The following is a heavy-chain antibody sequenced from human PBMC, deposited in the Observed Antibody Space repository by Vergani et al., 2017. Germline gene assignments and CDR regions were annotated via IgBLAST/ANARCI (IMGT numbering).Heavy chain of an antibody. Sequence: QVQLVQSGAEVKKPGSSVKVSCKASGGTFSSYAISWVRQAPGQGLEWMGGIIPIFGTANYAQKFQGRVTLTADESTSTAYMELSSLRSEDTAVYYCATLKSSSSGYYYYYYGMDVWGQGTTVTVSS. CDR2: IIPIFGTA. J-gene: IGHJ6*02. V-gene: IGHV1-69*01. CDR1: GGTFSSYA. D-gene: IGHD6-6*01. CDR3: ATLKSSSSGYYYYYYGMDV.